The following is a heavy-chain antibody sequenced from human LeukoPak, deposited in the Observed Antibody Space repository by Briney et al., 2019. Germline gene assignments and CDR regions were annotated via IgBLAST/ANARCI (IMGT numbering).Heavy chain of an antibody. Sequence: GGSLRLSCAASGFTFSSYSMNWVRQAPGKGLEWISYFSTSSGTISYADSVKGPFTISRDNAKNSLYLQMSSLRAEDTAVYYCVRDSMYAFDMWGQGTMVTVSS. CDR1: GFTFSSYS. CDR2: FSTSSGTI. D-gene: IGHD2-2*01. V-gene: IGHV3-48*01. J-gene: IGHJ3*02. CDR3: VRDSMYAFDM.